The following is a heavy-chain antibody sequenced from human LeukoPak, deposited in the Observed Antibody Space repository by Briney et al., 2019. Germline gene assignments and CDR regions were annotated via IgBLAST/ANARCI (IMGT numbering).Heavy chain of an antibody. CDR1: GYSFTTYG. V-gene: IGHV1-2*02. J-gene: IGHJ4*02. CDR2: INPNSGGT. D-gene: IGHD6-13*01. Sequence: ASVKVSCKPSGYSFTTYGISWVRQAPGQGLEWMGWINPNSGGTNYAQKFQGRVTMTRDTSISTAYMELSRLRSDDTAVYYCARDPDYISAAGTVLDYWGQGTLVTVSS. CDR3: ARDPDYISAAGTVLDY.